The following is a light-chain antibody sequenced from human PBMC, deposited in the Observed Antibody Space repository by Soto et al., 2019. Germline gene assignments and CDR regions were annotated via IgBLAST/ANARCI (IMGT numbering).Light chain of an antibody. CDR3: QQFDTYRT. CDR1: QNIRNY. J-gene: IGKJ1*01. Sequence: DIQMTQSPSTLSASVGDRVTITCRTSQNIRNYVAWYPHQPGKVPRLLIYDASTLESGVSSRFRGSGSGTDFTLTITSLQPDDFGTYYCQQFDTYRTFGQGTIVDVK. CDR2: DAS. V-gene: IGKV1-5*01.